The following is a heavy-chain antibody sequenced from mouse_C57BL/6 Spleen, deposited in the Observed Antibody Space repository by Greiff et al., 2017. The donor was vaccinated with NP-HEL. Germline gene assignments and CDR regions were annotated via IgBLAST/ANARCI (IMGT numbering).Heavy chain of an antibody. CDR1: GYTFTSYW. Sequence: QVQLQQPGAELVRPGSSVKLSCKASGYTFTSYWMDWVKPRPGQGLEWIGNIYPSDSETHYNQKFKDKATLTVDKSSSTAYMQLSSLTSEDSAVYYCAIGAYYSNLYYFDYWGQGTTLTVSS. J-gene: IGHJ2*01. V-gene: IGHV1-61*01. D-gene: IGHD2-5*01. CDR3: AIGAYYSNLYYFDY. CDR2: IYPSDSET.